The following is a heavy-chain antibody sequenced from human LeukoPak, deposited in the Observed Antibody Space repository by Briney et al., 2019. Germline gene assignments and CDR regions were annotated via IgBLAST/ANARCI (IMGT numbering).Heavy chain of an antibody. CDR1: GGSIRSSYYY. CDR3: ARRVGKYPTYYFDY. D-gene: IGHD1-1*01. J-gene: IGHJ4*02. V-gene: IGHV4-39*01. CDR2: IYDSGST. Sequence: SETLSLTCTVSGGSIRSSYYYWGWIRQPPGKGLEWIGSIYDSGSTYYNPSLKSRVTISVDTSKNQFSLKLNSVTAADTAVYYCARRVGKYPTYYFDYWGQGTLVTVSS.